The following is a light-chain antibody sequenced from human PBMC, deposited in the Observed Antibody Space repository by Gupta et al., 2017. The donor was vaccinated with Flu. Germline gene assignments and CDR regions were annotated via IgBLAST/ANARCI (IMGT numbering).Light chain of an antibody. CDR3: CSYISSSSWV. CDR2: EVS. J-gene: IGLJ2*01. Sequence: QSALTQPASVSGSPGQSITISCTGTNSDIGSYNRVSWYQQHSGKAPKLMIYEVSNRPAGVSNRFSGSKSGNTASLIISGLQAEDEAHYYCCSYISSSSWVFGGGTKLTVL. V-gene: IGLV2-14*01. CDR1: NSDIGSYNR.